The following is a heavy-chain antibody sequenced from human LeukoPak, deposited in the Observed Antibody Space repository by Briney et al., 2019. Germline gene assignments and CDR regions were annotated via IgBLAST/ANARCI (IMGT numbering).Heavy chain of an antibody. CDR2: VTGSGNTR. CDR3: AKAIRNLGWYFDL. J-gene: IGHJ2*01. CDR1: GLTFDDHG. Sequence: GGSLRLSCAASGLTFDDHGMSWVRQAPGKGLEWVSGVTGSGNTRYYADSVKGRFTISRDNSKNTLYLQMDSLRAEDTAVYYCAKAIRNLGWYFDLWGRGTLVTVSS. D-gene: IGHD3-3*01. V-gene: IGHV3-23*01.